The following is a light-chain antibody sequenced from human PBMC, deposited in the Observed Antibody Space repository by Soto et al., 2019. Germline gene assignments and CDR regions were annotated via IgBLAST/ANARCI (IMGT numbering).Light chain of an antibody. V-gene: IGKV3-11*01. CDR1: QSVFDY. J-gene: IGKJ4*01. Sequence: EIVLTQSPATLSLSPGQRATLSCKASQSVFDYIAWYQQKPGQAPRLLIYEASIRATGVPARFSGSGSGTDFTLTISSLGPEDSAVYYCQDRSNWPSLSFGGGTKVEIK. CDR2: EAS. CDR3: QDRSNWPSLS.